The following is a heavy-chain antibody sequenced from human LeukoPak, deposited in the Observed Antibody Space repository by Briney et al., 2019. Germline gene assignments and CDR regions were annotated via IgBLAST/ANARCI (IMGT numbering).Heavy chain of an antibody. V-gene: IGHV1-2*02. CDR3: ARDYYDSGGYYYVDY. J-gene: IGHJ4*02. Sequence: ASVKVSCKASGYTFTGYYMHWVRQAPGQGLEWMGWINPNSGGTNYAQKFQGRVTMTRDTSISTAYMELSRLRSDDTAVYYCARDYYDSGGYYYVDYWGQGTLVTVSS. CDR1: GYTFTGYY. D-gene: IGHD3-22*01. CDR2: INPNSGGT.